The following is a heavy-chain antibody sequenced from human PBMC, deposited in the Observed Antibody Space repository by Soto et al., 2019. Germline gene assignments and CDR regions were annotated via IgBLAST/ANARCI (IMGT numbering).Heavy chain of an antibody. CDR1: GFTFSSYG. J-gene: IGHJ5*02. CDR2: ISYDGSNK. Sequence: PGGSLRLSCAASGFTFSSYGMHRVRQAPGKGLEWVAVISYDGSNKYYADSVKGRFTISRDNSKNTLYLQMNSLRAEDTAVYYCAKSPVKYCSGGSCPKNWFDPWGQGTLVTVSS. V-gene: IGHV3-30*18. D-gene: IGHD2-15*01. CDR3: AKSPVKYCSGGSCPKNWFDP.